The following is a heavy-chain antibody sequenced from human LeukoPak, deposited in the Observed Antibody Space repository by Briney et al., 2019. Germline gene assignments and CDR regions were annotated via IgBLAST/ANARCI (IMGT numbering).Heavy chain of an antibody. CDR2: ISSSSSYI. CDR1: GFTFSSYS. CDR3: ARDEIAAAGSDY. J-gene: IGHJ4*02. V-gene: IGHV3-21*01. D-gene: IGHD6-13*01. Sequence: PGGSLRLSCAASGFTFSSYSMNWVRQAPGKGLEWVSSISSSSSYIYHADSVKGRFTISRDNAKNSLYLQMNSLRAEDTAVYYCARDEIAAAGSDYWGQGTLVTVSS.